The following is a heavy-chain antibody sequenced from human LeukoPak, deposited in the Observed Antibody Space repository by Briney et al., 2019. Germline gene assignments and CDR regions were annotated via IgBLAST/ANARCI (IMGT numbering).Heavy chain of an antibody. D-gene: IGHD3-22*01. CDR1: GFTFSSYS. V-gene: IGHV3-21*01. CDR2: ISSSSSYI. CDR3: ARGIPSYYYDSSGHYLDC. Sequence: GGSLRLSCAASGFTFSSYSMNWVRQAPGKGLEWVSSISSSSSYIYYADSVKGRFTISRDNAKNSLYLQMNSLRAEDTAVYYYARGIPSYYYDSSGHYLDCWGQGTLATVSS. J-gene: IGHJ4*02.